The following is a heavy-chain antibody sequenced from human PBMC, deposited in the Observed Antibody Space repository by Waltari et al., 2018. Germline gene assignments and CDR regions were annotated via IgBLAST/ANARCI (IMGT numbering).Heavy chain of an antibody. CDR1: GGSISSSSYY. CDR2: IYYSGST. J-gene: IGHJ4*02. V-gene: IGHV4-39*01. D-gene: IGHD1-1*01. Sequence: QLQLQESGPGLVKPSETLSLTCTVSGGSISSSSYYWGWIRQPPGKGLEWIGSIYYSGSTYYNPSLKSRFTISRDIAENSLYLQMDSLRAEDTAVYYCVRNLKTTLWDWGQGTLVTVSS. CDR3: VRNLKTTLWD.